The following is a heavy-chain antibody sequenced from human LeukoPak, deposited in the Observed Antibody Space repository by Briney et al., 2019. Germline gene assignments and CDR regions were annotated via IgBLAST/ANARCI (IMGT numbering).Heavy chain of an antibody. D-gene: IGHD3-22*01. CDR1: GFTFSSYN. Sequence: GGSLRLSCAASGFTFSSYNMNWVRQAPGKGLEWVANIKQDGSEKYFVDSVKGRFTISRDNAKNSLYLQMNSLRAEDTAVYYCARTRITMIVGLASRFDYWGQGTLVTVSS. CDR2: IKQDGSEK. V-gene: IGHV3-7*01. J-gene: IGHJ4*02. CDR3: ARTRITMIVGLASRFDY.